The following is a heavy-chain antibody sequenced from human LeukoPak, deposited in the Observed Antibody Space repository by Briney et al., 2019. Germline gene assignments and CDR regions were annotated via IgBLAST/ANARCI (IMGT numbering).Heavy chain of an antibody. D-gene: IGHD5-24*01. V-gene: IGHV3-48*02. CDR3: ARVWQLGV. Sequence: GGSLRLSCAASGFTFSTSGMNWVRQAPGKGLEWVAYISSRSESKYYAASVKGRFTISRDNAHNSLYLQMNSLRDDDTAVYYCARVWQLGVWGQGTAVTVSS. J-gene: IGHJ6*02. CDR1: GFTFSTSG. CDR2: ISSRSESK.